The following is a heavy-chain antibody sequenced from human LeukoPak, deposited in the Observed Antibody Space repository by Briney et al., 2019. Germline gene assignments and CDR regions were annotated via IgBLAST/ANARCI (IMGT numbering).Heavy chain of an antibody. CDR3: ARHKNSASNVFDI. CDR1: GGSISSYY. Sequence: SETPSLTCTVSGGSISSYYWSWIRQPPGKELEWIGYIYYSGSANYDPSLKSRVTISVDTSNNQFSLKLSSVTAADTAMYYCARHKNSASNVFDIWGQGTVVTVSS. CDR2: IYYSGSA. J-gene: IGHJ3*02. D-gene: IGHD1-7*01. V-gene: IGHV4-59*08.